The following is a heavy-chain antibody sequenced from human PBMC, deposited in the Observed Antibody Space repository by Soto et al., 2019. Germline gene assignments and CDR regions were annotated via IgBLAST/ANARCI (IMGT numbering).Heavy chain of an antibody. D-gene: IGHD6-6*01. Sequence: EVQLVESGGGLIQPGGSLRLSCAASGFTVSSNYMSWVRQAPGKGLEWVSVIYSGGSTYYADSVKGRFTISRDNSKNTLYLQMNSLRAEDTAVYYCARDSIAAREGYGMDVWGQGTTVTVSS. CDR2: IYSGGST. J-gene: IGHJ6*02. CDR1: GFTVSSNY. CDR3: ARDSIAAREGYGMDV. V-gene: IGHV3-53*01.